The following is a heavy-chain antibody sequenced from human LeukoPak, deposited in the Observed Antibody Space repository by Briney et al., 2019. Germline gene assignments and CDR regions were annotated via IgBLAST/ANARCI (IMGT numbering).Heavy chain of an antibody. CDR1: GFTFSSYSMN. Sequence: GSLKLSCAASGFTFSSYSMNWVRQPPGKGLEWIGTISYSGNTDYNPSLRSRVTISVDTSNNQFSLRLGSVTAADTAVYHCARHCCSGPAKRVFDIWGRGTMVTVSS. D-gene: IGHD2-15*01. CDR2: ISYSGNT. J-gene: IGHJ3*02. V-gene: IGHV4-39*01. CDR3: ARHCCSGPAKRVFDI.